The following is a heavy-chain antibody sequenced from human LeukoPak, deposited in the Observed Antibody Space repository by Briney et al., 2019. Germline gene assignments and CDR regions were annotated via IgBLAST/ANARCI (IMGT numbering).Heavy chain of an antibody. CDR1: GFTFSSYS. Sequence: PGWSLRLSCAASGFTFSSYSMNWVRQAPGKGLEWVSSISSSSSYIYYADSVKGRFTISRDNAKNSLYLQMNSPRAEDTAVYYCARDDSSGYYSTGYAFDIWGQGTMVTVSS. D-gene: IGHD3-22*01. CDR2: ISSSSSYI. J-gene: IGHJ3*02. CDR3: ARDDSSGYYSTGYAFDI. V-gene: IGHV3-21*01.